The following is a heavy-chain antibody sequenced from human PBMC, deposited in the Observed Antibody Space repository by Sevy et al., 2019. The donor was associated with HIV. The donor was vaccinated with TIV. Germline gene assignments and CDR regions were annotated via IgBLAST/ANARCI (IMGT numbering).Heavy chain of an antibody. V-gene: IGHV4-34*01. CDR3: VRAGIVAKAHNFDY. CDR1: GGSFSGYY. CDR2: INHSGST. D-gene: IGHD1-26*01. J-gene: IGHJ4*02. Sequence: SETLSLTCAVYGGSFSGYYWSWIRQPPGKGLEWIGEINHSGSTNYNPSLKSRVTISVDTSKNQFSLKLSSVTAADTAVYYCVRAGIVAKAHNFDYWGQGTLVTVSS.